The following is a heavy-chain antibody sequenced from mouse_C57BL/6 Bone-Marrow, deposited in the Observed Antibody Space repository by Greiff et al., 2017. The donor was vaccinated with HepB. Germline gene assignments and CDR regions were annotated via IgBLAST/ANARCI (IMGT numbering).Heavy chain of an antibody. CDR3: ARNWGTVVATDWYFDV. Sequence: VQLQQSGPGLVQPSQSLSITCTVSGFSLTSYGVHWVRQSPGKGLEWLGVIWSGGSTDYNAAFISRLSISKDNSKSQVFFKMNSLQADDTAIYYWARNWGTVVATDWYFDVWGAGTTVTVSS. V-gene: IGHV2-4-1*01. D-gene: IGHD1-1*01. CDR1: GFSLTSYG. J-gene: IGHJ1*01. CDR2: IWSGGST.